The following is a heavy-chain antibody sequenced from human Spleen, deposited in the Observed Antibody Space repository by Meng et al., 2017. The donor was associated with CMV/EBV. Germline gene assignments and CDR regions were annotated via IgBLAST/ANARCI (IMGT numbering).Heavy chain of an antibody. J-gene: IGHJ4*02. CDR3: VRVRPSYFDY. CDR1: GFTFSSNW. CDR2: IKEDGSEK. V-gene: IGHV3-7*01. Sequence: GESLKISCAASGFTFSSNWMSWVRQAPGKGLEWVASIKEDGSEKYYVDSVKGRFTISRDNAKNSVYLQMNSLRDEDTAVYHCVRVRPSYFDYWGQGTLVTVSS.